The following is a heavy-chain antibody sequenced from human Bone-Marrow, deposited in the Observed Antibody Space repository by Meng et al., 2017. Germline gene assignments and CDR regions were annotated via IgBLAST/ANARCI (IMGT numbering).Heavy chain of an antibody. CDR2: IYYSGST. V-gene: IGHV4-39*07. CDR1: GGSISSSSYY. CDR3: ARDHGSSSWYSAYYYYYGMDV. D-gene: IGHD6-13*01. J-gene: IGHJ6*02. Sequence: SETLSLTCTVSGGSISSSSYYWGWIRQPPGKGLEWIGSIYYSGSTYYNPSLKSRVTISVDTSKNQFSLKLSSVTAADTAVYYCARDHGSSSWYSAYYYYYGMDVWGRGTTVTVSS.